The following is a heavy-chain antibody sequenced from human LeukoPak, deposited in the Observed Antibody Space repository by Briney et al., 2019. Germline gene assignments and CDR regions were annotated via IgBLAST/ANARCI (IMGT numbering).Heavy chain of an antibody. Sequence: GGSLRLSCAASGFTVSSNYMSWVRQAPGKGLEWVSVIYSGGSTYYADSVKGRFTISRDNSKNTLYLQMNSLRAEDTAVYYCAGVDSGYSSGWGGAFDIWGQGTMVTVSS. D-gene: IGHD6-19*01. CDR3: AGVDSGYSSGWGGAFDI. J-gene: IGHJ3*02. CDR2: IYSGGST. V-gene: IGHV3-53*01. CDR1: GFTVSSNY.